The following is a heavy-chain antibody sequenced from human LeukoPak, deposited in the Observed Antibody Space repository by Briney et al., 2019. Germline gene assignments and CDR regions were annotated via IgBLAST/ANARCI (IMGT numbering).Heavy chain of an antibody. V-gene: IGHV3-23*01. CDR3: AKGILSPVIVPFDF. J-gene: IGHJ4*02. CDR2: ISTSGGST. D-gene: IGHD2-15*01. CDR1: GFTFSSYA. Sequence: GGSLRLSCAASGFTFSSYAVTWVRQAPGKGLEWVSAISTSGGSTFYADSVKGRFAISRDNSKNTLYLQMNSLRAEDTAVYYCAKGILSPVIVPFDFWGQGTLVTVSS.